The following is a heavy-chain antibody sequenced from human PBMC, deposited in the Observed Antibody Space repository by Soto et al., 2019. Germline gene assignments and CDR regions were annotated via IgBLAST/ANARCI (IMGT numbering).Heavy chain of an antibody. CDR3: AKDVYTYGSSPFDY. Sequence: VQLLESGGGLVQPGGSLRLSCAASGFTFNSYAMSWVRQAPGKGLEWVSSISGSGGSTNYADSVKGRFTISRDSSKNTLYLQMNSLRAEDTAVYYCAKDVYTYGSSPFDYWGQGTLVTVSS. V-gene: IGHV3-23*01. D-gene: IGHD5-18*01. J-gene: IGHJ4*02. CDR1: GFTFNSYA. CDR2: ISGSGGST.